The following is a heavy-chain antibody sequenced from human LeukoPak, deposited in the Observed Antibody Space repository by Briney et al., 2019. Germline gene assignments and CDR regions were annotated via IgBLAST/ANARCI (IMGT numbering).Heavy chain of an antibody. D-gene: IGHD3-10*01. J-gene: IGHJ4*02. CDR2: ISSSGTTI. V-gene: IGHV3-48*03. Sequence: GGSLRLSCAASGFTFSSYEMNWVRQAPGKGLEWVSYISSSGTTIYSADSVKGRFTISRDNAKNSLYLQMNSLRAEDTAVYYCARGTILRGVDFGYWGQGTLVTVSS. CDR3: ARGTILRGVDFGY. CDR1: GFTFSSYE.